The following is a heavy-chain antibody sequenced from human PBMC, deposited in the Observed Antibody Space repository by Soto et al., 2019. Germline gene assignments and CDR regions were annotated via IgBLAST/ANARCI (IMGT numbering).Heavy chain of an antibody. D-gene: IGHD2-21*02. CDR2: IIPIFGTA. Sequence: VQLVQSGAEVKQPGSSVKVSCKASGGTFSSYAISWVRQAPGQGLEWMGGIIPIFGTANYAQKFQGRVTITAVKSTSTAYMELSSLRSEDTAVYYCRLKVVTANTECYSDFGGQGTLVTVSS. CDR3: RLKVVTANTECYSDF. CDR1: GGTFSSYA. V-gene: IGHV1-69*06. J-gene: IGHJ4*02.